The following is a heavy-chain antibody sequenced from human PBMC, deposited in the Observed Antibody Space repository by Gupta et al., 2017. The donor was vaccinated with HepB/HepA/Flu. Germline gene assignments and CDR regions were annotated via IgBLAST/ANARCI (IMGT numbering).Heavy chain of an antibody. V-gene: IGHV3-33*01. CDR2: IRHDGSNQ. D-gene: IGHD1/OR15-1a*01. CDR3: ARGNKTFDFDN. J-gene: IGHJ4*02. Sequence: QVQLVESGGGVVQPGRSLRLSCEASRFTFSSYAMHWVRQAPGKGLEWVAVIRHDGSNQYYGDSVKGRFTISRDNSKNTLYLQMNSLRAEDTAVYYCARGNKTFDFDNWGQGTLGTVSS. CDR1: RFTFSSYA.